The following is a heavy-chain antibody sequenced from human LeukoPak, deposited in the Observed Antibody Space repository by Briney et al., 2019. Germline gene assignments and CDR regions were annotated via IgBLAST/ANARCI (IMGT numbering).Heavy chain of an antibody. CDR1: GYSISSGYY. V-gene: IGHV4-38-2*02. J-gene: IGHJ4*02. Sequence: PSETLSLTCTVSGYSISSGYYWGWIRQPPGKGLEWIGSIYHSGSTNYNPSLKSRVTISVDTSKNQFSLKLSSVTAADTAVYYCATYSRIGSTPDYWGQGTLVTVSS. D-gene: IGHD2-15*01. CDR3: ATYSRIGSTPDY. CDR2: IYHSGST.